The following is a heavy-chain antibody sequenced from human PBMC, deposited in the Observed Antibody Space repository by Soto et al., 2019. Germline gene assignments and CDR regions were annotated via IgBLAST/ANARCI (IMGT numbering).Heavy chain of an antibody. CDR3: ARLSYYDASTYYHFDY. CDR2: IYWDDDK. CDR1: GFSLSTSGVG. J-gene: IGHJ4*02. Sequence: SGPTLVNPTQTLTLTCTFSGFSLSTSGVGVGWIRQPPGKALEGLALIYWDDDKRYSPSLKSRLTITKDTSKNQVVLTMANMDPVDTATYYCARLSYYDASTYYHFDYWGQGTLVTVSS. V-gene: IGHV2-5*02. D-gene: IGHD3-22*01.